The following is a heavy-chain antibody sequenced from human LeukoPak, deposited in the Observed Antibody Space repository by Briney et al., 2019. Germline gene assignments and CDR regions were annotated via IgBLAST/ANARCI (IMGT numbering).Heavy chain of an antibody. V-gene: IGHV4-31*03. CDR1: GGSISSGGYY. Sequence: SETLSLTCTVSGGSISSGGYYWSWIRQHPGKGLEWIGYIYYSGSTYYNPSLKSRVTISVDTSKNQFSLKLSSVTAADTAVYYCASARVVAKASGLVVWGQGTLVTVSP. CDR3: ASARVVAKASGLVV. J-gene: IGHJ4*02. D-gene: IGHD2-21*01. CDR2: IYYSGST.